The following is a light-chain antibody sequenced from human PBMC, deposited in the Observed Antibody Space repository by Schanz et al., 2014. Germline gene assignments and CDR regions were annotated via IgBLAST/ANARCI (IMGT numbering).Light chain of an antibody. J-gene: IGLJ2*01. CDR1: ASNIGAGYD. CDR3: CSYAGSSTSVV. V-gene: IGLV1-40*01. CDR2: DNT. Sequence: QSVLTQPPSVSGAPGQGVTISCTGSASNIGAGYDVHWYQQVPGTAPKPLIFDNTNRPSGVPDRFSGSKSGTSASLAITGLQAEDEADYYCCSYAGSSTSVVFGGGTKLTVL.